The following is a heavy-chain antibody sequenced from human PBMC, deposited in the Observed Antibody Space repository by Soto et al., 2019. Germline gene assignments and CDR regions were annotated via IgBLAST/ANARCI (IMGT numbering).Heavy chain of an antibody. CDR2: LSTDKGNT. D-gene: IGHD2-21*02. CDR3: GRVVTGYYYMDV. Sequence: QVQLVQSGAEVKKPGASVTVSCKASGYTFTTYSMSWVRQAPGQGLEWMGWLSTDKGNTNYAQKLQGRVTMTTDTSRSTAYMELRGLRSDDTAVYYCGRVVTGYYYMDVWGKGTTVTVSS. J-gene: IGHJ6*03. CDR1: GYTFTTYS. V-gene: IGHV1-18*01.